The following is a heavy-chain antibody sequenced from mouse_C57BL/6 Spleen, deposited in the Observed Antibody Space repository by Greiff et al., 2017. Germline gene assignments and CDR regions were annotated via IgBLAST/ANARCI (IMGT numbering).Heavy chain of an antibody. J-gene: IGHJ1*03. Sequence: VQLQQSGPELVKPGASVKISCKASGYTFTDYYMNWVKQSHGKSLEWIGDINPNNGGTSYNQKFKGKATLTVDKSSSTAYMELRSLTSEDSAVYDCARTGLITNWYFDVWGTGTTVTVSS. V-gene: IGHV1-26*01. D-gene: IGHD1-1*01. CDR1: GYTFTDYY. CDR3: ARTGLITNWYFDV. CDR2: INPNNGGT.